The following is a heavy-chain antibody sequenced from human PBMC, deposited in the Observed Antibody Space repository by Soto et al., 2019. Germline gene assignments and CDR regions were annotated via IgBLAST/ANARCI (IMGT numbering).Heavy chain of an antibody. CDR1: GFTFGDYA. J-gene: IGHJ5*02. V-gene: IGHV3-49*03. CDR2: IRSKASGGTT. D-gene: IGHD5-18*01. Sequence: PGGSLRLSCTASGFTFGDYAMSWLRQAPGKGLEWVGCIRSKASGGTTEYAASVQGRFTISRDDSKSIAYLEMNSLKTEVKAVNYCTRELGDSYGDNWFDPWGQGT. CDR3: TRELGDSYGDNWFDP.